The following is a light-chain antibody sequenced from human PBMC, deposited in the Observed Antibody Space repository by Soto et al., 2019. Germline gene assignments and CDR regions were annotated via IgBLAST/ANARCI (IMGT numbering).Light chain of an antibody. Sequence: DIVMTQSPDSLAVSLGERVTINCKSSQSVLHSRNSKNYLAWYQQKPGQPPKLLISWASTRESGVPDRFSGSGSGTDFILTISSLQAEDVAVYFCQQYYSTPRTFGPGTKVDIK. CDR1: QSVLHSRNSKNY. J-gene: IGKJ3*01. V-gene: IGKV4-1*01. CDR3: QQYYSTPRT. CDR2: WAS.